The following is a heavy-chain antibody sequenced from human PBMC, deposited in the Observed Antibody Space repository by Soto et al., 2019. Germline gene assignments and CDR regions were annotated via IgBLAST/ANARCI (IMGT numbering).Heavy chain of an antibody. CDR3: ASATGYYTDGNCFDP. J-gene: IGHJ5*02. Sequence: VQLVQSGAEVKKPGASVKVSCKASGNSFTRYGITWVRQAPGQGLEWMGWTSGYNGKTTYVQNFHGTVTMTTDPSTSTAYMYRGSLRSDVTAMYYCASATGYYTDGNCFDPWVQGTLVTVSS. CDR2: TSGYNGKT. CDR1: GNSFTRYG. V-gene: IGHV1-18*01. D-gene: IGHD3-9*01.